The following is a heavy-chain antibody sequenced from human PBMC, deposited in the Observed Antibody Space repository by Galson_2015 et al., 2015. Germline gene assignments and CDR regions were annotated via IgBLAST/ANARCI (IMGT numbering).Heavy chain of an antibody. CDR2: IYYSGST. CDR3: ARVECSGSYYWPRAELWYFDY. V-gene: IGHV4-31*03. D-gene: IGHD3-10*02. CDR1: GGFISSGGYY. Sequence: TLSLTCTVSGGFISSGGYYWSWIRQHPGKGLEWIGYIYYSGSTYYNPSLKSRVTISVDTSKNQFSLKLSSVTAADTAVYYCARVECSGSYYWPRAELWYFDYWGQGTLVTVSS. J-gene: IGHJ4*02.